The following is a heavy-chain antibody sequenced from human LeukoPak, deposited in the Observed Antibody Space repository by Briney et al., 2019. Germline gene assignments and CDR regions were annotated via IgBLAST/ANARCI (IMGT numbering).Heavy chain of an antibody. CDR2: ISGSGGST. J-gene: IGHJ4*02. D-gene: IGHD2-21*02. Sequence: GGSLRLSCAASGFTFSSYAMSWVRQAPGKELEWVSAISGSGGSTYYADSVKGRFTISRDNSKNTLYLQMNSLRAEDTAVYYCAKAEHIVVVTAIEPFDYWGQGTLVTVSS. CDR3: AKAEHIVVVTAIEPFDY. V-gene: IGHV3-23*01. CDR1: GFTFSSYA.